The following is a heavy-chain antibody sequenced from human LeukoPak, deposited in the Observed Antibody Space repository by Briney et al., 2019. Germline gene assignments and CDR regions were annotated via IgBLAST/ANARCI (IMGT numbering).Heavy chain of an antibody. J-gene: IGHJ6*02. V-gene: IGHV1-8*02. CDR2: MNPNSGNS. D-gene: IGHD3-3*01. CDR3: ARDVLRFLEWLPGTYYYYGMDV. CDR1: GYTFTSYA. Sequence: ASVKVSCKASGYTFTSYAMNWVRQAPGQGLEWMGWMNPNSGNSGYAQKFQGRVTMTRNTSISTAYMELSSLRSEDTAVYYCARDVLRFLEWLPGTYYYYGMDVWGQGTTVTVSS.